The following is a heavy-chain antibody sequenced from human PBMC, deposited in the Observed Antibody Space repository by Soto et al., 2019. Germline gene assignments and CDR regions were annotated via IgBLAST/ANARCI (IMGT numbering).Heavy chain of an antibody. Sequence: QVQLVESGGGVVQPGRSLRLSCAASGFSFSSYAIHWVRQAPGKGLEWVALISYDGNTQYYADSVKGRFTISRDNSKNTLYLQMNSLRPDDTAVYYCARGLGSSSSASDYWGQGTLVTVSS. J-gene: IGHJ4*02. CDR2: ISYDGNTQ. D-gene: IGHD6-13*01. CDR3: ARGLGSSSSASDY. V-gene: IGHV3-30*04. CDR1: GFSFSSYA.